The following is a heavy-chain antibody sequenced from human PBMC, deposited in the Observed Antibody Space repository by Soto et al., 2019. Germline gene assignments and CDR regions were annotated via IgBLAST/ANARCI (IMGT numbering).Heavy chain of an antibody. V-gene: IGHV2-26*01. D-gene: IGHD3-9*01. Sequence: SGPTLVNPTETLTLTCTVSGFSLSNARMGVSWIRQPPGKALEWLAHIFSNDEKYYSTSLKSRLTISKDTSKSQVVLTMTNMDPVDTATYYCARSRKQYYDILTGSNPYFDYWGQGTLVTVSS. CDR3: ARSRKQYYDILTGSNPYFDY. J-gene: IGHJ4*02. CDR1: GFSLSNARMG. CDR2: IFSNDEK.